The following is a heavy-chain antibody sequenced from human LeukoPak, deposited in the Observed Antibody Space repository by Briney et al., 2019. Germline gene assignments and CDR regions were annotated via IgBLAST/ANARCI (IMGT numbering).Heavy chain of an antibody. J-gene: IGHJ4*02. CDR1: GYTFSNYG. Sequence: ASVKVSCKASGYTFSNYGISWVRQAPGQGLEWMGWIAVYNANTNYAQNLQVRVTMTTDTATSTAYMELRSLRSDDTAMYYCARDFAGLFDYWGQGTLVTVSS. V-gene: IGHV1-18*01. CDR2: IAVYNANT. D-gene: IGHD2-21*01. CDR3: ARDFAGLFDY.